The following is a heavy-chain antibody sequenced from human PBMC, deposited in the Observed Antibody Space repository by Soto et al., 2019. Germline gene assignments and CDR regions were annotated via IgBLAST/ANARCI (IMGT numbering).Heavy chain of an antibody. Sequence: QVQLVESGGGVVQPGRSLRLSCAASGFTFSSYGKHWVRQAPGKGLEWVAVISYDGSNKYYADSVKGRFTISRDNSKNTLYLQMNGLRAEDTAVYYCAKDCSSGSKGYGMDVWGQGTTVTVSS. CDR2: ISYDGSNK. V-gene: IGHV3-30*18. CDR3: AKDCSSGSKGYGMDV. CDR1: GFTFSSYG. J-gene: IGHJ6*02. D-gene: IGHD6-19*01.